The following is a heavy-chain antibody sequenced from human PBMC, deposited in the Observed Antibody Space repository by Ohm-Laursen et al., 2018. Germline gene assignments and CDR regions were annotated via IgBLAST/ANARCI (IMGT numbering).Heavy chain of an antibody. CDR1: GGSISSFY. Sequence: SETLSLTCPVTGGSISSFYWSWIRQPAGRGLEWIGRMSTSGGTTHSTTYNPSLNSRLTMSLDTSKNQFSLKLTSVTAADTAVYYCARLDSGDDYWGQGTLVSVSS. CDR2: MSTSGGTTHST. D-gene: IGHD4-17*01. J-gene: IGHJ4*02. V-gene: IGHV4-4*07. CDR3: ARLDSGDDY.